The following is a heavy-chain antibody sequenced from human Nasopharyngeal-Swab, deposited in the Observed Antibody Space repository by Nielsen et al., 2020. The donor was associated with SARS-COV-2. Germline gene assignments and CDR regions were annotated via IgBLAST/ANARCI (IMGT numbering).Heavy chain of an antibody. CDR3: ARGPPDYYDVSGYYA. V-gene: IGHV4-39*07. CDR2: RYYSGSV. CDR1: GASITSNSYF. D-gene: IGHD3-22*01. J-gene: IGHJ5*02. Sequence: GSLRLSCTVSGASITSNSYFWGWIRQSPGQGLEWIGNRYYSGSVYYNPSLKSRVTISLDTSKNQLSLHLTSVTAADTATYFCARGPPDYYDVSGYYAWGQGILVTVSS.